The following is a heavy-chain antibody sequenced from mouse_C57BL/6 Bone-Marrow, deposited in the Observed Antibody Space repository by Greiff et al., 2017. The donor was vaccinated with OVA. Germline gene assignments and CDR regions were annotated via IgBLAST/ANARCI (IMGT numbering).Heavy chain of an antibody. J-gene: IGHJ2*01. CDR3: ARGSYFY. D-gene: IGHD1-1*01. V-gene: IGHV3-6*01. CDR2: ISYDGSN. CDR1: GYSITSGYY. Sequence: EVKVEESGPGLVKPSQSLSLTCSVTGYSITSGYYWNWIRQFPGNKLEWMGYISYDGSNNYNPSLKNRISITRDTSKNQFFLKLNSVTTEDTATYYCARGSYFYWGQGTTLTVSS.